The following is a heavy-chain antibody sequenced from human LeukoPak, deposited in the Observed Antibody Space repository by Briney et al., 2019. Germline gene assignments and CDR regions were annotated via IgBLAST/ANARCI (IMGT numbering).Heavy chain of an antibody. CDR2: ISSSGNTI. Sequence: PGGSLRLSCAASGFTFSSYEMNWVRQAPGKGLEWVSYISSSGNTIYYADSVKGRFTISRDNAKNSLFLQMNSLRAEDTAVYYCARRRDFDYWGQGTLVAVSS. V-gene: IGHV3-48*03. J-gene: IGHJ4*02. CDR3: ARRRDFDY. D-gene: IGHD6-6*01. CDR1: GFTFSSYE.